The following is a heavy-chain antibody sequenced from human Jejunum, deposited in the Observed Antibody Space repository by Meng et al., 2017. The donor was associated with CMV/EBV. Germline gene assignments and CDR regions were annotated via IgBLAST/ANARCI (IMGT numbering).Heavy chain of an antibody. CDR3: ARGTPGRSYSDY. Sequence: QVHLLRSRAEVQKPGASVRVSCEASGYTFASYGISWLRQAPGQGLEWMGWFVNNVDTYSAQKFQGRVTMTTDTHTRTAFMELRSLRSDDTAVYYCARGTPGRSYSDYWGQGTLVTVSS. V-gene: IGHV1-18*01. CDR1: GYTFASYG. D-gene: IGHD3-10*01. CDR2: FVNNVDT. J-gene: IGHJ4*02.